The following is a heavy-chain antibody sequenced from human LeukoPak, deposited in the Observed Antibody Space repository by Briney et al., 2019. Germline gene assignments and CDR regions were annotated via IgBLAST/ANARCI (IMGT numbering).Heavy chain of an antibody. D-gene: IGHD5-18*01. CDR1: GYTFTGYY. Sequence: ASVKVSCKASGYTFTGYYIHWVRQAPGQGLEWMGCINPNSGVTNYAQKFQGRVTMTRDTSISTAYMELSRLRSDDTAVYYCARADTATIPMVYWGQGTLVTVSS. V-gene: IGHV1-2*02. CDR2: INPNSGVT. J-gene: IGHJ4*02. CDR3: ARADTATIPMVY.